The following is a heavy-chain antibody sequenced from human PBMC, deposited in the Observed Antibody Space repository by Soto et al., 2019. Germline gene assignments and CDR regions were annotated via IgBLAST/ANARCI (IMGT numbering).Heavy chain of an antibody. D-gene: IGHD6-13*01. CDR1: GGSVSSGSYY. CDR3: ARDLGAAVIDY. Sequence: PSETLSLTCTVSGGSVSSGSYYWSWIRQPPGKGLEWIGYIYYSGSTNYNPSLKSRVTISVDTSKNQFSLKLSSVTAADPAVYSCARDLGAAVIDYWGQGTLVTVSS. V-gene: IGHV4-61*01. CDR2: IYYSGST. J-gene: IGHJ4*02.